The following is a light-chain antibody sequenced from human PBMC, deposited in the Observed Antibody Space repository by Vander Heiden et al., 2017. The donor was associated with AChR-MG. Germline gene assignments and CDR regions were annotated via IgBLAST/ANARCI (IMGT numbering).Light chain of an antibody. J-gene: IGKJ1*01. Sequence: EIVMTQSPATLSVSPGERATLSCWASQSVSSNLAWYQQKPGQGPRLLIYGASTRATGIPARFSGSGSGTEFTLTISSLQSEDFAVYYCQQYNNWPPWTFGQGTKVEVK. V-gene: IGKV3-15*01. CDR1: QSVSSN. CDR3: QQYNNWPPWT. CDR2: GAS.